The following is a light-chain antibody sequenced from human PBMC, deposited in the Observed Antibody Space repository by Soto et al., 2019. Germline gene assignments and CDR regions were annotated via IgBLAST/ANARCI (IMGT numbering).Light chain of an antibody. CDR2: DVS. V-gene: IGLV2-14*03. CDR3: ISYTSSITDV. Sequence: QSVLTQPASVSGSPGQSITISCTGTSSDVGGYNYVSWYQQRPGKAPKLIISDVSNRPSGVSDRFSASKSGNTASLTISGLQTEDEADYYCISYTSSITDVFGTGTKVTVL. CDR1: SSDVGGYNY. J-gene: IGLJ1*01.